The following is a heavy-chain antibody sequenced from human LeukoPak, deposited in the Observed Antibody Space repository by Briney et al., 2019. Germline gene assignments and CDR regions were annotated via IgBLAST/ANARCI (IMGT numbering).Heavy chain of an antibody. CDR3: AKMANYGANSVPVN. CDR1: GITFSNYA. CDR2: ISGSGGST. D-gene: IGHD4-23*01. Sequence: GGSLRLSCVASGITFSNYAMSWVRQAPGKGLEWVSAISGSGGSTYYADSVKGRFTISRDNSKNTLYLQMNSLRAEDTAVYYCAKMANYGANSVPVNWGQGTLVTVSS. V-gene: IGHV3-23*01. J-gene: IGHJ4*02.